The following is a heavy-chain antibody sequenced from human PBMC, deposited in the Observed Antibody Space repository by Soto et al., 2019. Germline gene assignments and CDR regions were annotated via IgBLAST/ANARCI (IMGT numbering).Heavy chain of an antibody. CDR1: GFTFSSYA. CDR2: ISSNGGST. CDR3: ARAYDFWSGYSPLDY. Sequence: EVQLVESGGGLVQPGGSLRLSCAASGFTFSSYAMHWVRQAPGKGLEYVSAISSNGGSTYYANSVKGRFTISRDNSKNTLYLQMGSLRAEDMAVYYCARAYDFWSGYSPLDYWGQGTLVTASS. J-gene: IGHJ4*02. D-gene: IGHD3-3*01. V-gene: IGHV3-64*01.